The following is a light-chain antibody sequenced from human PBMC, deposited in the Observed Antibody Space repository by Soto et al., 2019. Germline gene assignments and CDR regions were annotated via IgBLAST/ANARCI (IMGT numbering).Light chain of an antibody. V-gene: IGKV3-11*01. CDR2: DAS. J-gene: IGKJ4*01. CDR1: QSASSY. Sequence: EVVLTQSPATLSLSPGERATLSCRASQSASSYLAWYQQKPGQAPRLLIYDASIRAPGVPARFSGSGSGTDFTLTISSLEPEDFAVYYCQHRRTWPLTFGGGTKVDIK. CDR3: QHRRTWPLT.